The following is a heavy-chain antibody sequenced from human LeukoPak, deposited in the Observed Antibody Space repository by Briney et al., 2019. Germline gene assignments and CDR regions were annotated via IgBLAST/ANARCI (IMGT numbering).Heavy chain of an antibody. V-gene: IGHV1-18*01. D-gene: IGHD4-17*01. Sequence: DSVTVSCKASGYTFTSYGIRWVRQAPGQGLEGVGWISAYNGKTNYAQHLQARVIITTDPSPSPAYMALGSLTSDDSAVYYCARGVYGDYGPCTNCFDPWGQGTLVTVSS. CDR1: GYTFTSYG. J-gene: IGHJ5*02. CDR2: ISAYNGKT. CDR3: ARGVYGDYGPCTNCFDP.